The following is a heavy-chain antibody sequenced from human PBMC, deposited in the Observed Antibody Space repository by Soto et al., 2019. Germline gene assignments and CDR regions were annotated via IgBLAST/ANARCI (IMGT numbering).Heavy chain of an antibody. CDR1: GGSFSGWH. CDR3: ARSRNLDV. J-gene: IGHJ6*02. Sequence: QVQVQQWGAGLLKFSETLSLTCAVNGGSFSGWHWNWIRQPPGKGLERIGEASPTGGTNYNPSLESRGTISVDRSRNQLSLKLTSVSAADKAVYYCARSRNLDVWGPGTTVIVSS. CDR2: ASPTGGT. V-gene: IGHV4-34*01. D-gene: IGHD1-1*01.